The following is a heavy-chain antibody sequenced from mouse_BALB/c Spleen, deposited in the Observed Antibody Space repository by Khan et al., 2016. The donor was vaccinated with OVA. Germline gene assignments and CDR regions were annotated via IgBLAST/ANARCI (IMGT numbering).Heavy chain of an antibody. Sequence: QVQLKQSGPGLVQPSQNLSITCTVSGFSLINYGVHWVRQSPGKALEWLGVIWSGGSTDYNAAFISRLSITKDNSKSQIFFKMNSLQADDTAIYYCDRNGVFHYHGYGGMDYWGQGTSVTVSS. V-gene: IGHV2-2*01. D-gene: IGHD1-2*01. CDR1: GFSLINYG. J-gene: IGHJ4*01. CDR2: IWSGGST. CDR3: DRNGVFHYHGYGGMDY.